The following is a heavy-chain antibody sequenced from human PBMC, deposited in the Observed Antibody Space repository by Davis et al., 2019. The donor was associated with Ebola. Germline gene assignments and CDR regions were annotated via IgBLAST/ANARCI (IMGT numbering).Heavy chain of an antibody. CDR1: GFIFSNYW. Sequence: PGGSLRLSCAASGFIFSNYWMSWVRQAPGKGLEWVSSISSSSSYIYYADSVKGRFTISRDNAKNSLYLQMNSLRAEDTAVYYCAKDSSSSSHPYDMDVWGKGTTVTVSS. D-gene: IGHD6-13*01. CDR2: ISSSSSYI. CDR3: AKDSSSSSHPYDMDV. J-gene: IGHJ6*03. V-gene: IGHV3-21*04.